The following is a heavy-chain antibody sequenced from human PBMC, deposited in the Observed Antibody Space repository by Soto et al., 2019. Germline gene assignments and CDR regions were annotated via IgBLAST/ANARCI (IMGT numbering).Heavy chain of an antibody. CDR1: GFTFSSYA. CDR2: ISGSGGST. V-gene: IGHV3-23*01. CDR3: AKCPHDFWSGYLFDN. Sequence: PGGSLRLSCAASGFTFSSYAMIWVRQAPGKGLEWVSAISGSGGSTYYADSVKGRFTISRDNSKNTLYLQMNSLRAEDTAVYYCAKCPHDFWSGYLFDNWGQGTLVTVSS. D-gene: IGHD3-3*01. J-gene: IGHJ4*02.